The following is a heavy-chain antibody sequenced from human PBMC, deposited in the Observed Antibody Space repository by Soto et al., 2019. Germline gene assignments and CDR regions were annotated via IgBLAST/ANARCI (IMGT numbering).Heavy chain of an antibody. CDR1: GFTFSSNW. D-gene: IGHD6-13*01. J-gene: IGHJ4*02. CDR2: INSDGSIT. Sequence: LRLSCAASGFTFSSNWMHWVRQAPGKGLVWVSRINSDGSITSYADSVKGQFTISRDNAKNTLYLQMNSLRAEDTAVYYCARGSSSWYVSFDYWGQGILVTVSS. V-gene: IGHV3-74*01. CDR3: ARGSSSWYVSFDY.